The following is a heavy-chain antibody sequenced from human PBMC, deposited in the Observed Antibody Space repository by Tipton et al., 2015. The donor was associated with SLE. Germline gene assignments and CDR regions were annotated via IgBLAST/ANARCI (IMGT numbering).Heavy chain of an antibody. Sequence: SLRLSCEGFGFAFSIYAVSWVRQAPGKGLEWVSVIRSGGGTSYSDSVKGRFTISRDNSKNTVHLQMHSLRDEDTAVYYCAKDRESLDFFGYWGQGTLVTVSS. J-gene: IGHJ4*02. CDR2: IRSGGGT. CDR1: GFAFSIYA. V-gene: IGHV3-23*03. CDR3: AKDRESLDFFGY.